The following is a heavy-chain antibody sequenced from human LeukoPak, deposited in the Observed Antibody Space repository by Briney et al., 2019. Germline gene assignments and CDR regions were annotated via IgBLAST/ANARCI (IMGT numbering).Heavy chain of an antibody. CDR1: GLTFGDYA. D-gene: IGHD5-18*01. Sequence: PGRSLRLSCTASGLTFGDYAMSWVRQAPGKGLEWVGFIRSKTYDETTEYAASVKGRFTISRDDSKSTAYQQMNSLKTEDTAVYYCAGTPRGYSYGFPDYWGQGTLVTVSS. CDR2: IRSKTYDETT. J-gene: IGHJ4*02. CDR3: AGTPRGYSYGFPDY. V-gene: IGHV3-49*04.